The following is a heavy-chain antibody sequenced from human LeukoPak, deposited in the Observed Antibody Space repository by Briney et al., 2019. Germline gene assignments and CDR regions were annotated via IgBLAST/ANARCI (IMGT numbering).Heavy chain of an antibody. CDR1: GGSFSGYY. CDR2: INHSGST. Sequence: SETLSLTCVGYGGSFSGYYWSWIRQPPGKGLEWIGEINHSGSTNYNPSLKSRVTISVDTSKNQFSLKLSSVTAADTAVYYCARRDYYDTSVYGYYYSYYVVDVWGQGTTVTVSS. D-gene: IGHD3-22*01. J-gene: IGHJ6*02. CDR3: ARRDYYDTSVYGYYYSYYVVDV. V-gene: IGHV4-34*01.